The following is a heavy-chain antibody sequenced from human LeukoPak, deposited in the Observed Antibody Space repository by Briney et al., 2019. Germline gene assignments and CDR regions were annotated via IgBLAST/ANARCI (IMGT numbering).Heavy chain of an antibody. Sequence: GGSLRLSCAASGFTFNDYAMHWVRQAPGKGLEWVSGISWNSGNIGYADSVKGRFTISRDNAKNSLYLQMNSLRAEDTAVYYCARDEGSGWYGDYWGQGTLVTVSS. V-gene: IGHV3-9*01. D-gene: IGHD6-19*01. CDR3: ARDEGSGWYGDY. CDR2: ISWNSGNI. CDR1: GFTFNDYA. J-gene: IGHJ4*02.